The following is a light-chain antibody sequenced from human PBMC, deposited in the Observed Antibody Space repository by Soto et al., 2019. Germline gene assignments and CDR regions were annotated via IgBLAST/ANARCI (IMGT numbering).Light chain of an antibody. Sequence: EIGFTQSPGTLSLSPGERATLSCRASQSVSSSYLAWYQQKPGQAPRLLIYGASTRATGIPARFSGSGSGTEFTLTISSLQSEDFAVYYCQQSNNWPDTFGGGTKVDI. CDR1: QSVSSSY. V-gene: IGKV3-15*01. CDR2: GAS. CDR3: QQSNNWPDT. J-gene: IGKJ4*01.